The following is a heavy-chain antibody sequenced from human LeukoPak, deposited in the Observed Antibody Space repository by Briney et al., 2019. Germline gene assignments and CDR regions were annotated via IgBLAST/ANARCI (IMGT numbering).Heavy chain of an antibody. J-gene: IGHJ4*02. Sequence: PGGSLRLSCAASGFTFSRYSMNWVRQAPGKGLEWVSSISNDAKYVYYADSLKGRFTVSRDNAKNSLYLQMNSLRAEDTALYYCAKDSIAAAGAFFDYWGQGTLVTVSS. CDR1: GFTFSRYS. CDR3: AKDSIAAAGAFFDY. CDR2: ISNDAKYV. V-gene: IGHV3-21*04. D-gene: IGHD6-13*01.